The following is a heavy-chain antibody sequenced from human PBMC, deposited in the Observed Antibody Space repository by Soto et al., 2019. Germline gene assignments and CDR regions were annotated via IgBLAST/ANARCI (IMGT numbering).Heavy chain of an antibody. V-gene: IGHV4-31*03. CDR2: IYYSGST. D-gene: IGHD3-3*01. Sequence: QVQLQESGPGLVKPSQTLSLTCTVSGGSISSGDYYWSWIRQHPGKGLEWIGYIYYSGSTYYNPYFKRRVTISVDTSKNQFSLKLSSVTAADTAVYYCARWWSGSRQGFDPWGQGTLVTVSS. CDR3: ARWWSGSRQGFDP. CDR1: GGSISSGDYY. J-gene: IGHJ5*02.